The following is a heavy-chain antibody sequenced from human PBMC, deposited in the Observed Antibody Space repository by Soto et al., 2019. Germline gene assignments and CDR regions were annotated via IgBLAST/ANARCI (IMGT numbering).Heavy chain of an antibody. CDR3: ARDPWVADY. V-gene: IGHV3-66*01. CDR1: GFTVSTKY. Sequence: VQLVESGGGLVQPGGSLRLSCAASGFTVSTKYMSWVRQAPGKGLEWVSVIYSGGSTFYADSVRGRFTISRDNSKNTVNLQMNSLRAEDTAVYYCARDPWVADYWGQGTLVTVSS. D-gene: IGHD3-16*01. CDR2: IYSGGST. J-gene: IGHJ4*02.